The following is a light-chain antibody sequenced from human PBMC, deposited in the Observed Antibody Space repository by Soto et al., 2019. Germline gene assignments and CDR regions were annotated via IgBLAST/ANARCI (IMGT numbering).Light chain of an antibody. CDR1: SSNIGRNS. V-gene: IGLV1-47*02. CDR2: SNY. Sequence: QSVLTQPPSASETPGQTVTISCSGSSSNIGRNSVYWYQQFPGTAPKLLMYSNYQRPSGVPDRFSGSKSGTSASLAISGLRSEDEADYYCAAWDDSLSGVVFGGGTKLTVL. J-gene: IGLJ3*02. CDR3: AAWDDSLSGVV.